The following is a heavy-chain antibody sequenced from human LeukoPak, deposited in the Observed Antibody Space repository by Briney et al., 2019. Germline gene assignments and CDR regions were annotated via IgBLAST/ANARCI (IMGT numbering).Heavy chain of an antibody. D-gene: IGHD4-17*01. CDR2: INAGNGNT. V-gene: IGHV1-3*01. CDR3: ARGGYGDYAFDY. CDR1: GYTFTSYA. Sequence: ASVKVSCEASGYTFTSYAMHWVRQAPGQRLEWMGWINAGNGNTKYSQKFQGRVTITRDTSASTAYMELSSLRSEDTAVYYCARGGYGDYAFDYWGQGTLVTVSS. J-gene: IGHJ4*02.